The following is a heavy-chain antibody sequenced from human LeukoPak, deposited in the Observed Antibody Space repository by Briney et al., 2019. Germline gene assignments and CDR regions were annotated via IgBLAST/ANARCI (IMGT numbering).Heavy chain of an antibody. CDR3: ARESSGGGLDY. CDR2: ISYDGSNK. Sequence: GRSLRLSCAASGFTFSSYAMHWVRQAPGKGLEWVAVISYDGSNKYYADSVKGRFTISRDNSKNTLCLQMNSLRAEDTAVYYCARESSGGGLDYWGQGTLVTVSS. CDR1: GFTFSSYA. J-gene: IGHJ4*02. D-gene: IGHD3-10*01. V-gene: IGHV3-30-3*01.